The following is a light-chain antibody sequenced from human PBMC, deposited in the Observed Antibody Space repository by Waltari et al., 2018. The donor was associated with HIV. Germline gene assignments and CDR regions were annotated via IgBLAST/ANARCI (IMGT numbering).Light chain of an antibody. Sequence: IVMTQSPATLSVFPGDAATLSCGASQSVSSNVAWYQQKPGQAPRLLIYGASTRATGIPARFSGSGSGTEFTLTINSLQSDDFVVYYCQQYSRWPYTFGQGTKLEIK. V-gene: IGKV3-15*01. CDR2: GAS. CDR1: QSVSSN. J-gene: IGKJ2*01. CDR3: QQYSRWPYT.